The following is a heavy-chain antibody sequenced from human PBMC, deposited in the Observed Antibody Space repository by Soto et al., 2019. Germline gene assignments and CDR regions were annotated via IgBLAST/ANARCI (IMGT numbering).Heavy chain of an antibody. J-gene: IGHJ6*01. CDR1: GDTFTNYY. V-gene: IGHV1-46*01. CDR3: AREASPSHMYGMDV. CDR2: INPSAAST. D-gene: IGHD2-2*01. Sequence: ASVKGSCNASGDTFTNYYMYWVRQAPGQGLEWMGIINPSAASTSYAQKFQGRVTMTRDTSTSTVYMELSSLRSEDTAVYYCAREASPSHMYGMDVCREVPSVTAS.